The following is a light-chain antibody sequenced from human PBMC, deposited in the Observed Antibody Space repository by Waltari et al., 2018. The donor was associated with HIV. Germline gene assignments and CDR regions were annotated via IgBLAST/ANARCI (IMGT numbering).Light chain of an antibody. CDR1: QSVSSSY. Sequence: DIVLTQSPGTLSLSPGERATLSCRASQSVSSSYLAWYQQKPGQAPRLLMYGASSRATGIPDRFSGSGSGTDFTLTISRLEPADFAVYYCQQYGSSPLTFGGGTKVEIK. CDR3: QQYGSSPLT. V-gene: IGKV3-20*01. CDR2: GAS. J-gene: IGKJ4*01.